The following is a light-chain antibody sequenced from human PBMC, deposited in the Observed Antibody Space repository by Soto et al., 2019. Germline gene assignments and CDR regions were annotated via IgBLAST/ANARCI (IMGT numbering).Light chain of an antibody. CDR2: DAS. CDR3: QQYKEWPPHT. CDR1: QSISSW. Sequence: ALSKSTLSASVGDRVSITCLVSQSISSWLAWYQQRPGRAPQLLISDASSRESGVPARFSGSGSGTEFSLIITSLQSEDVGVYYCQQYKEWPPHTFGGGAIVDIK. J-gene: IGKJ4*02. V-gene: IGKV1-5*01.